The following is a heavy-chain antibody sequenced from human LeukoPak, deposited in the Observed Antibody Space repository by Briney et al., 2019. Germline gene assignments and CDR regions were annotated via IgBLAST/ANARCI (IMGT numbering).Heavy chain of an antibody. CDR3: ASRRSMIVVVINNSHFDY. D-gene: IGHD3-22*01. CDR1: GGSISSSSYY. J-gene: IGHJ4*02. V-gene: IGHV4-39*07. Sequence: SETLSLTCTVSGGSISSSSYYWGWIRQPPGKGLEWIGSIYYSGSTYYNPSLKSRVTISVDTSKNQFSLKLSSVTAADTAVYYCASRRSMIVVVINNSHFDYWGQGTLGTVSS. CDR2: IYYSGST.